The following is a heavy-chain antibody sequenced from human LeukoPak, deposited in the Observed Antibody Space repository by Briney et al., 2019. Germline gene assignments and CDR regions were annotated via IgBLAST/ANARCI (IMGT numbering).Heavy chain of an antibody. Sequence: SETLSLTCTVSGGSISSSSYYWGWIRQPPGKGLEWIGSIYYSGSTYYNPSLKSRVTISVGTSKNQFSLKLSSVTAADTAVYYCARPSSGTFDYWGQGTLVTVSS. V-gene: IGHV4-39*01. D-gene: IGHD6-13*01. CDR1: GGSISSSSYY. CDR3: ARPSSGTFDY. J-gene: IGHJ4*02. CDR2: IYYSGST.